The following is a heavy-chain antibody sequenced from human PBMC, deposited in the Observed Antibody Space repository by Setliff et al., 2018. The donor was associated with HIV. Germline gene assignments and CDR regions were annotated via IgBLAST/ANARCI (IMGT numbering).Heavy chain of an antibody. J-gene: IGHJ3*02. V-gene: IGHV4-4*02. CDR2: IFHSGST. CDR3: ARIVGGGSSWYDVFDS. CDR1: GGSISSSNW. Sequence: PSETLSLTCAVSGGSISSSNWWSWVRQPPGKGLEWSGEIFHSGSTNYNTSLRSRITISVDKSKNHLSLELTSVTAADTAVYYCARIVGGGSSWYDVFDSWGQGTMVTVSS. D-gene: IGHD6-13*01.